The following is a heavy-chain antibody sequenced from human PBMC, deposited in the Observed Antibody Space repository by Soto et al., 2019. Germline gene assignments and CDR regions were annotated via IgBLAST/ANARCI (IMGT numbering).Heavy chain of an antibody. J-gene: IGHJ4*02. D-gene: IGHD3-16*01. CDR3: ARELGGWLQNLGAFDY. V-gene: IGHV3-30-3*01. CDR1: GFSFSSYA. CDR2: ISYDGSNK. Sequence: QGQLVDSGGGMVQRGRAMTLSCAASGFSFSSYAMHGVRQAPGKGLECVAVISYDGSNKYYADSVKGRFTISRNNFKNTLYLKLNSLRAEDTAVYYCARELGGWLQNLGAFDYWGQGTLVTVCS.